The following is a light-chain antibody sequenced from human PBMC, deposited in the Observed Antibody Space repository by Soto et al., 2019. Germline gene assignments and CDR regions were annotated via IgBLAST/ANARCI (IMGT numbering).Light chain of an antibody. J-gene: IGKJ3*01. CDR1: QSVNSN. CDR3: QQRSNWPPRFT. CDR2: GAS. V-gene: IGKV3-15*01. Sequence: IVLKQSPATVSVSPGDRSTLSCRASQSVNSNLAWYHLKPGQAPRLLIYGASIRAAGLPARFSGSGSGTDFTLTISRLQSEDFAVYYCQQRSNWPPRFTYGPGTKVDIK.